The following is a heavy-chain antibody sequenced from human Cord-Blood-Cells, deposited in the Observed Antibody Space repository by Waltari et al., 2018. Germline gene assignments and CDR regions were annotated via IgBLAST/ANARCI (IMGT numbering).Heavy chain of an antibody. CDR1: GGTFSSYA. CDR3: ARAPDSSSSWDYFDY. V-gene: IGHV1-69*09. J-gene: IGHJ4*02. Sequence: QVQLVQSGAEVKKPGSSVKVSCKASGGTFSSYAISWVRQAPRQGLEWMGMIIPILGIANDAQKFQGRVTITADKSTSTAYMELSSLRSEDTAVYYCARAPDSSSSWDYFDYWGQGTLVTVSS. D-gene: IGHD6-6*01. CDR2: IIPILGIA.